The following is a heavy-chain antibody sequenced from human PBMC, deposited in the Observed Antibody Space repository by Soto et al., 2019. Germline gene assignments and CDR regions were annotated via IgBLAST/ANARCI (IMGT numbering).Heavy chain of an antibody. CDR3: ARDYYGSGSHDS. CDR2: IKQDGSVK. J-gene: IGHJ5*01. CDR1: GFTLSNYW. D-gene: IGHD3-10*01. V-gene: IGHV3-7*03. Sequence: GGPLRLSCAASGFTLSNYWISWVRQAPGKGLEWVANIKQDGSVKYYVDSVKGRFTISRDNAKSSLYLQMNSLRAEDTALYYCARDYYGSGSHDSWGQGTLVTVSS.